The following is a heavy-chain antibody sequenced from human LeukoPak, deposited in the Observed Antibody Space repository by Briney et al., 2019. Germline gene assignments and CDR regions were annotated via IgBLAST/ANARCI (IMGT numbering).Heavy chain of an antibody. D-gene: IGHD2-2*01. CDR3: ARRITRAAAIFLGLEGFDP. CDR2: IHYSGST. J-gene: IGHJ5*02. CDR1: GGSISSYY. Sequence: SETLSLTCTVSGGSISSYYWSWIRQPPGKRLEWIGYIHYSGSTNYNPSLKSRVTISVDTSKNQFSLKLSSVTAADTAVYYCARRITRAAAIFLGLEGFDPWGQGTLVTVSS. V-gene: IGHV4-59*12.